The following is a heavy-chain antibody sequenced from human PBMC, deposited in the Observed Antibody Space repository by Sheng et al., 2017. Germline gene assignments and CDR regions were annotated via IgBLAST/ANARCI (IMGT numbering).Heavy chain of an antibody. Sequence: QVQLQQCGAGLLKPSETLSLTCAVYGGSFSGYYWSWIRQPPREGAWSGLGKVNHSGSTNYNPSLKSRVTISVDTSKNQFSLKLSSVTAADTAVYYCARGNTPRYDYWGQGTLVTVSS. CDR3: ARGNTPRYDY. CDR2: VNHSGST. J-gene: IGHJ4*02. CDR1: GGSFSGYY. V-gene: IGHV4-34*01.